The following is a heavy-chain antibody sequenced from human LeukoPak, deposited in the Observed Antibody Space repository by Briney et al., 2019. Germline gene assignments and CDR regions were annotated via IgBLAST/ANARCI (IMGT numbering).Heavy chain of an antibody. V-gene: IGHV3-9*01. CDR1: GFTFDDYA. J-gene: IGHJ6*03. Sequence: GGSLRLSCAASGFTFDDYAMHWVRQAPGKGLEWVSGISWHSGGIAYADSVRGRFTISRDNAKNSLSLQMNSLRDEDTAVYYCAKDAYGGATFFYYMDVWGKGTTVTVSS. CDR3: AKDAYGGATFFYYMDV. CDR2: ISWHSGGI. D-gene: IGHD2/OR15-2a*01.